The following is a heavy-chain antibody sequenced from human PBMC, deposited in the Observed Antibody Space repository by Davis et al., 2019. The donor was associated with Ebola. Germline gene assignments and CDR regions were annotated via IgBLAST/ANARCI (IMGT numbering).Heavy chain of an antibody. D-gene: IGHD3-10*01. Sequence: ASVKVSCKASGYTFTSYAMHWVRQAPGQGLEWMGIINPSGGSTSYAQKFQGRVTMTRDTSTSTVYMELSSLRSEDTAVYYCARDGNYGSGSPQVDYWGQGTLVTVSS. CDR2: INPSGGST. CDR3: ARDGNYGSGSPQVDY. V-gene: IGHV1-46*01. CDR1: GYTFTSYA. J-gene: IGHJ4*02.